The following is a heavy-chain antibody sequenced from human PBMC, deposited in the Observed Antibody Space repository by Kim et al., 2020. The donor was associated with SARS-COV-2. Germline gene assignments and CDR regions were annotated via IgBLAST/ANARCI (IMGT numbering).Heavy chain of an antibody. Sequence: FTISRDNSKNTLYLQMNSLRAEDTAVYYCAKGISPESNDFWSGYYGDFDYWGQGTLVTVSS. J-gene: IGHJ4*02. V-gene: IGHV3-23*01. CDR3: AKGISPESNDFWSGYYGDFDY. D-gene: IGHD3-3*01.